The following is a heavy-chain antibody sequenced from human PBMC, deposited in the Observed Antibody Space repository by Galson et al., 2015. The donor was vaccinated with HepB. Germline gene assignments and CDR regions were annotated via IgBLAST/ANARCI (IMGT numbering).Heavy chain of an antibody. CDR2: MNPNNGNT. V-gene: IGHV1-8*01. CDR3: ARGTGVYHYYYMDV. D-gene: IGHD7-27*01. J-gene: IGHJ6*03. Sequence: SVKVSCKAAGYTFTTYDINWVRQATGQGLEWMGWMNPNNGNTIYAQNFQGRVTMTRNTSISTAYMELNSLRSEDTAVYYCARGTGVYHYYYMDVWAKGTTVTVSS. CDR1: GYTFTTYD.